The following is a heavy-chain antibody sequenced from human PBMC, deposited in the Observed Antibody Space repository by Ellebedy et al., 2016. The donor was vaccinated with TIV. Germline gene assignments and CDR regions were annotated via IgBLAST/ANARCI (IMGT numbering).Heavy chain of an antibody. CDR2: ISSGGGNT. V-gene: IGHV3-23*01. CDR3: AKHRVFSHMAFDY. D-gene: IGHD2-21*01. CDR1: GFTFSNYA. Sequence: GESLKISCAASGFTFSNYAMSWVRQAPGRGLEWVSTISSGGGNTYYADSVKGRFTISRDNSKNKLYLQLTSLRVEDAAVYYCAKHRVFSHMAFDYWGQGTLVTVSS. J-gene: IGHJ4*02.